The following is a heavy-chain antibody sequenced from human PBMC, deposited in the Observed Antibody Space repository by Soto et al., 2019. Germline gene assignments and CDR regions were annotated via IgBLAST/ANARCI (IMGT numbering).Heavy chain of an antibody. CDR2: IYQSGST. Sequence: QVQLQESGPGLVKPSGTLSLTCAVSGGAISSSKWWSWVRQPPGKGLEWIGEIYQSGSTNYNPSLESRVRMSVDKSRNQFSLKWTSVSAADTAVYYCARASATIAAAAIFDYWGQGTLVTVSS. J-gene: IGHJ4*02. D-gene: IGHD6-13*01. CDR3: ARASATIAAAAIFDY. CDR1: GGAISSSKW. V-gene: IGHV4-4*02.